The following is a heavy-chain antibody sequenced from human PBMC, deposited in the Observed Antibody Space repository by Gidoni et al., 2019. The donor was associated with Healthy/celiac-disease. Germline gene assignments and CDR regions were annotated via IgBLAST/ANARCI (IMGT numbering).Heavy chain of an antibody. J-gene: IGHJ5*02. V-gene: IGHV4-30-2*01. CDR3: ARTKRVAAAGTGVGWFDP. D-gene: IGHD6-13*01. CDR1: GGSISSGGYS. Sequence: QLQLQESGSGLVKPSQTLSLTCAVSGGSISSGGYSWSWIRQPPGKGLEWIGYIYHSGSTYYNPSLKSRVTISVDRSKNQFSLKLSSVTAADTAVYYCARTKRVAAAGTGVGWFDPWGQGTLVTVSS. CDR2: IYHSGST.